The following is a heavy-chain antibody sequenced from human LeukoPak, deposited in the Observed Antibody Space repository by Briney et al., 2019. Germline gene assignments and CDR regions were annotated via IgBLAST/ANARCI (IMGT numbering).Heavy chain of an antibody. J-gene: IGHJ5*02. CDR1: GGSISKQY. CDR3: TRDSGTTGEVKFDP. D-gene: IGHD3-10*01. CDR2: IYGDGTI. V-gene: IGHV4-4*07. Sequence: SETLSLTCTVSGGSISKQYWTWVRQSAGKGLEWIGRIYGDGTITYNPSLKSRVTMSVDTSKNQFSLRLTSVTAADTAMYYCTRDSGTTGEVKFDPWGQGILVTVSS.